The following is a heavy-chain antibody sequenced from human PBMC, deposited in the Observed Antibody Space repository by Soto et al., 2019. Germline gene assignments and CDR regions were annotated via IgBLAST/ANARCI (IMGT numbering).Heavy chain of an antibody. Sequence: PGGSLRLSCAASGFTFSSYSMNWVRQAPGKGLEWVSSISSSSSYIYYADSVKGRFTISRDNAKNSLYLQMNSLRAEDTAVYYCARGRGYCTNGVCYSGEINYYYYGMDVWGQGTTVTVSS. CDR2: ISSSSSYI. D-gene: IGHD2-8*01. CDR3: ARGRGYCTNGVCYSGEINYYYYGMDV. CDR1: GFTFSSYS. J-gene: IGHJ6*02. V-gene: IGHV3-21*01.